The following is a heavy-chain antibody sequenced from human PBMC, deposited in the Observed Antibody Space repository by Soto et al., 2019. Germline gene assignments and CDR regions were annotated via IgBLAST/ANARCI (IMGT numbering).Heavy chain of an antibody. J-gene: IGHJ3*02. D-gene: IGHD5-18*01. Sequence: QVQLVESGGGVVQPGRSLRLSCAASGFTFSSYAMHWVRQAPGKGLEWVAVISSDGSNKNYAESVKGRVTISRDNSKNPQHLQMNSLRAEDTAVYYCAKDEDTAMGNGRDAFDIWGQGTMVTVSS. V-gene: IGHV3-30*18. CDR2: ISSDGSNK. CDR3: AKDEDTAMGNGRDAFDI. CDR1: GFTFSSYA.